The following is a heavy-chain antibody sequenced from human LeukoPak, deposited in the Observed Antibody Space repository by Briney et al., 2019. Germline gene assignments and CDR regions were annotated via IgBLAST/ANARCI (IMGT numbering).Heavy chain of an antibody. CDR1: GGSISSSSYY. CDR3: ARDSSGYYYLFDY. D-gene: IGHD3-22*01. V-gene: IGHV4-61*02. Sequence: SQTLSLTCTVSGGSISSSSYYWSWIRQTARKGLEWIGRIYTTGSTNYNPSLKSRVTMSVDTSKNQFSLKLSSVTAAATAVYHCARDSSGYYYLFDYWGQGTLVTVSS. J-gene: IGHJ4*02. CDR2: IYTTGST.